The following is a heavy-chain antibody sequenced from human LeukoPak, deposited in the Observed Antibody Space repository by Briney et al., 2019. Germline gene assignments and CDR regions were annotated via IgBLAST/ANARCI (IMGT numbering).Heavy chain of an antibody. Sequence: GGSLRLSCAASGFTVSSDCITWVRQAPGKGLEWVSVVYSGSETYYAESVKGRFTVSRDNSKNTVYLQMNSLRAEDTAVYFCARGGIAARPSDSWGQGTLVTVSS. CDR1: GFTVSSDC. CDR2: VYSGSET. CDR3: ARGGIAARPSDS. V-gene: IGHV3-66*01. D-gene: IGHD6-6*01. J-gene: IGHJ4*02.